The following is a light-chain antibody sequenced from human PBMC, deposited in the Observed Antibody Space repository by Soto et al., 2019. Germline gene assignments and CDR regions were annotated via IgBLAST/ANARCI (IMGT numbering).Light chain of an antibody. CDR1: HSVLNY. V-gene: IGKV1-39*01. CDR2: AAY. Sequence: DIQMTQSPSSLSASVGDRVTITCRASHSVLNYLNWYQQKPGKAPKLLIYAAYTLQSGVPSRFRCSESRTEFTLTINGLQPDDFATYYCQQSHSTPPWTFDQGTKVEIK. CDR3: QQSHSTPPWT. J-gene: IGKJ1*01.